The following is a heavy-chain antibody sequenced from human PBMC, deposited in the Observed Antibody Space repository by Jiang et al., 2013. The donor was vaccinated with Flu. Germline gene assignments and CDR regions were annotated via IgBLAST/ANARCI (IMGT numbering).Heavy chain of an antibody. CDR1: GFTFSSYG. J-gene: IGHJ3*02. CDR3: ARVDTAMVTNAFDI. Sequence: VQPGRSLRLSCAASGFTFSSYGMHWVRQAPGKGLEWVAVIWYDGSNKYYADSVKGRFTISRDNSKNTLYLQMNSLRAEDTAVYYCARVDTAMVTNAFDIWGQGTMVTVSS. CDR2: IWYDGSNK. V-gene: IGHV3-33*01. D-gene: IGHD5-18*01.